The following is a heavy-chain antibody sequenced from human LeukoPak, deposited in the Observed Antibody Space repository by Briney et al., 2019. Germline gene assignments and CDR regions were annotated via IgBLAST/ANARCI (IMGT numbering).Heavy chain of an antibody. D-gene: IGHD5-18*01. CDR1: GYTFTSYD. CDR3: ARGRIQLWSYVLDV. J-gene: IGHJ6*02. CDR2: MNPNSGNT. Sequence: ASVKVSCKASGYTFTSYDINWVRQATGQGLEWMGWMNPNSGNTGYAQKFQGRVTMTRNTSISTAYMELSSLRSEDTAVYYCARGRIQLWSYVLDVWAQGTTVTVSS. V-gene: IGHV1-8*01.